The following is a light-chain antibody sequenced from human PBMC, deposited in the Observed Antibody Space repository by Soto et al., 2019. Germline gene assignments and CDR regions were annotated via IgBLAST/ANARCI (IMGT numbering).Light chain of an antibody. Sequence: EVVMTQSPATLSVSPGDTATLSCRASQSVSSSLAWYQQKPGQPPRLLIYGSSTRATGVPARFSGSGSGTEFTLTISRLQSEDFAVYYCQQYYNWRPRFDQGTKVEIK. V-gene: IGKV3-15*01. CDR3: QQYYNWRPR. J-gene: IGKJ1*01. CDR1: QSVSSS. CDR2: GSS.